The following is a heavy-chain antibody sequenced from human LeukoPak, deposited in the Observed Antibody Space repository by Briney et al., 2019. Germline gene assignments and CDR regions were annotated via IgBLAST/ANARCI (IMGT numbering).Heavy chain of an antibody. CDR1: GFTFSSYG. J-gene: IGHJ4*02. CDR3: AKKKGRDGYNFLDY. CDR2: ISYDGSNK. V-gene: IGHV3-30*18. D-gene: IGHD5-24*01. Sequence: HPGRSLRLSCAASGFTFSSYGMHWVRQAPGKGLEWVAVISYDGSNKYYADSVKGRFTISRDNSKNTLYLQMNSLRAEDTAVYYCAKKKGRDGYNFLDYWGQRTLVTVSS.